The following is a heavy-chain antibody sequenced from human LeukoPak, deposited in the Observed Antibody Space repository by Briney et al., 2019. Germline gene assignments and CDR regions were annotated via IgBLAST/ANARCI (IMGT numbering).Heavy chain of an antibody. D-gene: IGHD3-3*01. CDR1: GFTFSSYE. V-gene: IGHV3-48*03. CDR2: ISSSGSNI. J-gene: IGHJ6*03. Sequence: PGGSLRLSCAASGFTFSSYEMNWVRQAPGKGLEWVSYISSSGSNIYYADSVKGRFTISRGNAKNSLYLQMNSLRAEDTAVYYCARGSGAHDFWSGYYTGDYYYYYYMDVWGKGTTVTVSS. CDR3: ARGSGAHDFWSGYYTGDYYYYYYMDV.